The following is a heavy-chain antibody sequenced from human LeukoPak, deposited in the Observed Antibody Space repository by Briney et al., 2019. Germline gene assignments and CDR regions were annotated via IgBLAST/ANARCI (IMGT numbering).Heavy chain of an antibody. Sequence: APVKVSCKASGYTFISYGISWVRQAPGQGLEWMGWISAYNGNTSYAQKLQGRVTMTTDTSTSTAYMELRSLRSDDTAVYYCARGRDYGDFEGFDYWGQGTLVTVSS. D-gene: IGHD4-17*01. V-gene: IGHV1-18*01. J-gene: IGHJ4*02. CDR1: GYTFISYG. CDR3: ARGRDYGDFEGFDY. CDR2: ISAYNGNT.